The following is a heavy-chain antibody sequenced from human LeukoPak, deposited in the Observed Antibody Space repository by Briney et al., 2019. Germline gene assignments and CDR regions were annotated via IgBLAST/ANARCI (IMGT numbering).Heavy chain of an antibody. CDR3: ARMHCVSTSCDDAFDI. J-gene: IGHJ3*02. CDR1: GGSITTSTYY. CDR2: IYYSGYT. D-gene: IGHD2-2*01. V-gene: IGHV4-39*07. Sequence: PSETLSLTCTVSGGSITTSTYYWGWIRQPPGKGLEWIGTIYYSGYTYYNPSLESRVTIFVDTSKNQFSLKLSSVTAADTAVYYCARMHCVSTSCDDAFDIWGQGTMVTVSS.